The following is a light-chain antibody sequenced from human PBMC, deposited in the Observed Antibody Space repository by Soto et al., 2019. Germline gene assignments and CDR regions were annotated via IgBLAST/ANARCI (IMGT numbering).Light chain of an antibody. CDR1: SSDGGTYNF. CDR3: CSYAGRSAYFV. J-gene: IGLJ1*01. CDR2: DVS. V-gene: IGLV2-11*01. Sequence: QSALTQPRSVSGSPGQSVTISCTGTSSDGGTYNFVSWYQQHPGKAPKVVIYDVSQRPSGVPDRFAGSKSGSTASLSISGLQGEDEADYYCCSYAGRSAYFVFGTGTKLTVL.